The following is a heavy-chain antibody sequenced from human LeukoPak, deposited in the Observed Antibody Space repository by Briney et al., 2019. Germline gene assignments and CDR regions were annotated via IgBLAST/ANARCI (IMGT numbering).Heavy chain of an antibody. Sequence: SETLSLTCTVSGGSVSSDNYYWTWIGQPPGNGLEWIGYTSYTGNSNYNPSLKSRVTISLDTSKNQFSLKLSSVTAADTAVYYGARGYYLPKTAEVGTTALFDYWGQGTLVTVSS. CDR3: ARGYYLPKTAEVGTTALFDY. D-gene: IGHD1-1*01. CDR1: GGSVSSDNYY. J-gene: IGHJ4*02. V-gene: IGHV4-61*01. CDR2: TSYTGNS.